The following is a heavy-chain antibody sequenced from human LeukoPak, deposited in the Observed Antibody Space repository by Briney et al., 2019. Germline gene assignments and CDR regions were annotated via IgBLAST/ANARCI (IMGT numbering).Heavy chain of an antibody. D-gene: IGHD6-13*01. J-gene: IGHJ4*02. CDR3: ARDSGYSSSWYGY. CDR2: IWYDGSNK. CDR1: GFTFSSYA. Sequence: GGSLRLSCAASGFTFSSYAMSWVRQAPGKGLEWVAVIWYDGSNKYYADSVKGRFTISRDNSKNTLYLQMNSLRAEDTAVYYRARDSGYSSSWYGYWGQGTLVTVSS. V-gene: IGHV3-33*08.